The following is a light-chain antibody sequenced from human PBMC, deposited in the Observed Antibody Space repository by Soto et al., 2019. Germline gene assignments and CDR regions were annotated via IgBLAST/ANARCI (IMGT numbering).Light chain of an antibody. CDR3: QQYYSTPLT. Sequence: IVMTQSPDSLAVSLGERATITCRSSQRVLTTDSNNTNYLAWYQQKPGQPPKLLIYWASTRESGVPDRFSGSGSGTDFTLTISSLQAEDVAVYYCQQYYSTPLTFGGGTKVDI. CDR1: QRVLTTDSNNTNY. J-gene: IGKJ4*01. V-gene: IGKV4-1*01. CDR2: WAS.